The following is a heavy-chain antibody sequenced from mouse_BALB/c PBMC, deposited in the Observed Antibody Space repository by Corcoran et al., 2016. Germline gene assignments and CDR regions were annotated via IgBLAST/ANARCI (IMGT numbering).Heavy chain of an antibody. Sequence: QIQLVQSGPELKKPGETVKISCTASGYTFTNYGMNWVKPAPGKGLKWMGWINTNTGEPTYAEEFKGRFAFSLETSASTAYLQINNLKNEDTATYFCATGDGSSWFAYWGQGTLVTVSA. CDR3: ATGDGSSWFAY. V-gene: IGHV9-3*02. CDR1: GYTFTNYG. CDR2: INTNTGEP. D-gene: IGHD1-1*01. J-gene: IGHJ3*01.